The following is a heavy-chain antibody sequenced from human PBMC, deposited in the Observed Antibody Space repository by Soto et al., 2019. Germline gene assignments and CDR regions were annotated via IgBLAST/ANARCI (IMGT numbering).Heavy chain of an antibody. V-gene: IGHV3-64D*08. CDR3: VKDAGVGATFYVYGNDAFDI. D-gene: IGHD1-26*01. CDR1: GFTFSSYA. J-gene: IGHJ3*02. Sequence: GGSLRLSCSASGFTFSSYAMHWVRQAPGKGLEYVSAISSNGGSTYYADSVKGKFTISRDNSKNTLYLQMSSLRAEDTAVYYCVKDAGVGATFYVYGNDAFDIWGQGTMVTVSS. CDR2: ISSNGGST.